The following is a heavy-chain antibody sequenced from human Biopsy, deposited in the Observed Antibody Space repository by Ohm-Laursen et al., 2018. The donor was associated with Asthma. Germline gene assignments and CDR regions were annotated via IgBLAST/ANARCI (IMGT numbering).Heavy chain of an antibody. Sequence: SLRLSCAASGFTFSSSAMSWVRQAPGKGLERVSAITGGGTTYYADSARGRFTISRDNSKSTLFLQMDSLSAEDTAVYYCAKDFRGIAVAGDRGFDYWGQGTLVTVSS. CDR1: GFTFSSSA. J-gene: IGHJ4*02. CDR2: ITGGGTT. D-gene: IGHD6-19*01. CDR3: AKDFRGIAVAGDRGFDY. V-gene: IGHV3-23*01.